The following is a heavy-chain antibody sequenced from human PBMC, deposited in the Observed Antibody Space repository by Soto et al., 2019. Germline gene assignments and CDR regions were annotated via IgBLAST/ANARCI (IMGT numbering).Heavy chain of an antibody. J-gene: IGHJ4*02. Sequence: KSSETLSLTCAVSGYSISSGYYWGWIRQPPGKGLEWIGSIYHSGSTYYNPSLKSRVTISVDTSKNQFSLKLSSVTAADTAVYYCARDLSYDSSGYYHAPLDYWGQGTLVTVSS. CDR2: IYHSGST. CDR1: GYSISSGYY. V-gene: IGHV4-38-2*02. CDR3: ARDLSYDSSGYYHAPLDY. D-gene: IGHD3-22*01.